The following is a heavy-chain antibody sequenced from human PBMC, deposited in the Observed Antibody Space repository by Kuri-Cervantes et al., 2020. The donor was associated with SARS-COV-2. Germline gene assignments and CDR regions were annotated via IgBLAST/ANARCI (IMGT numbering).Heavy chain of an antibody. D-gene: IGHD3-16*02. Sequence: ASVKVSCKASGYTFTDYYIHWVRQAPGQGLEWMGWINPTSGGTNSAQKFQGWVIMTRDTSISTAYMELSRLRCDDTAVYYCARGLSWGYVWGTYRGGWDTFDIWGQGTMVTVSS. CDR1: GYTFTDYY. V-gene: IGHV1-2*04. CDR2: INPTSGGT. CDR3: ARGLSWGYVWGTYRGGWDTFDI. J-gene: IGHJ3*02.